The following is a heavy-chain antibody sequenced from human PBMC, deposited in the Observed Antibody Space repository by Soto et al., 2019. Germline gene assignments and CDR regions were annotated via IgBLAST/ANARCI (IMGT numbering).Heavy chain of an antibody. CDR1: GFTFSSYG. V-gene: IGHV3-33*01. CDR2: IWYDGSNK. CDR3: ASLPGSYGFGLEDY. Sequence: GGSLRLSCAASGFTFSSYGMHWVRQAPGKGLEWVAVIWYDGSNKYYADSVKGRFTISRDNSKNTLYLQMNSLRAEDTAVYYCASLPGSYGFGLEDYWGQGTLVTVSS. J-gene: IGHJ4*02. D-gene: IGHD1-26*01.